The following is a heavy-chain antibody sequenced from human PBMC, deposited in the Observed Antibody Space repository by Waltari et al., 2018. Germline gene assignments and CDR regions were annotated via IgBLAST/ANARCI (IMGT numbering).Heavy chain of an antibody. V-gene: IGHV3-33*03. CDR2: IWYDGSNK. CDR1: GFTFSSYG. J-gene: IGHJ4*02. CDR3: AKCNCDGGKVDYFDY. D-gene: IGHD2-15*01. Sequence: QVQLVESGGGVVQPGRSLRLSCAASGFTFSSYGMHWVRQAPGKGLEWVAVIWYDGSNKYYADSGEGRFTISRDKSKNTLYLRMNSLGAEDTAVYYCAKCNCDGGKVDYFDYWGQGTLVTVSS.